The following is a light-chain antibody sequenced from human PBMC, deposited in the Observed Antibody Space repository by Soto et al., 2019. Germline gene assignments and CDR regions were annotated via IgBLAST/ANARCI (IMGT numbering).Light chain of an antibody. CDR3: SSYTSSSTLV. CDR1: GSDVGAYNY. V-gene: IGLV2-14*01. J-gene: IGLJ2*01. CDR2: EVI. Sequence: QSALTQPASVSGSPGQSITISCTATGSDVGAYNYVSWYQQHPGKAPKLMIYEVINRPSGVSNRFYGSKSGNTASLIISGLQAEDEADYYCSSYTSSSTLVFGGGTKVTVL.